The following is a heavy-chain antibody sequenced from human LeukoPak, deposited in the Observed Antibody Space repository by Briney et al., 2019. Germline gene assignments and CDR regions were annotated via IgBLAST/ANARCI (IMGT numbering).Heavy chain of an antibody. Sequence: GGSLRLSRAASGFTVSSNYMSWVRRAAGNGLEGVSVIYSGGSTYYADSVKGRFTISRDNSKNTLYLQMNSLRAEDTALYYCARDRYSSNLFVYWGQGTLVTVSS. CDR1: GFTVSSNY. CDR3: ARDRYSSNLFVY. J-gene: IGHJ4*02. D-gene: IGHD6-13*01. V-gene: IGHV3-53*01. CDR2: IYSGGST.